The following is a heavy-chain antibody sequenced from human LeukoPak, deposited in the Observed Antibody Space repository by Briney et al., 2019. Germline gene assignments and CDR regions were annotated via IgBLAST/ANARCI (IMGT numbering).Heavy chain of an antibody. CDR1: GLTFTDHY. CDR3: VREGEGPLSKDFDY. J-gene: IGHJ4*02. D-gene: IGHD2/OR15-2a*01. V-gene: IGHV1-2*02. CDR2: IGPHSTFT. Sequence: ASVKVSCKSSGLTFTDHYIHWASQGPGQGLEGMGYIGPHSTFTSFPQEFQGRVTMTRDASMSSAYMELTRLTSDDTAVYYCVREGEGPLSKDFDYWGQGTLVTVSS.